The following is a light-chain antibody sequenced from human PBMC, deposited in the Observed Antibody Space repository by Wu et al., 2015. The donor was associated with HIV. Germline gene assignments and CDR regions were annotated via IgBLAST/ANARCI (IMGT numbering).Light chain of an antibody. Sequence: EIVLTQFPATLSLSPGERATLSCRASQSVASFLAWYQQKPGQAPRLLIYDASNRATGIPARFSGSGSGTDFTLTISSLEPEDFAVYYCQQRRYWPLYTLDQGPSWRXN. CDR1: QSVASF. CDR2: DAS. V-gene: IGKV3-11*01. CDR3: QQRRYWPLYT. J-gene: IGKJ2*01.